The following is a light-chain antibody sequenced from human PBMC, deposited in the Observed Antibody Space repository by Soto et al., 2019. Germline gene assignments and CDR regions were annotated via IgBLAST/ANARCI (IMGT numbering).Light chain of an antibody. V-gene: IGLV1-47*02. CDR3: ASWDDSLSAQV. J-gene: IGLJ3*02. Sequence: VVTQPPSASGTPGQRVTISCSGSRSNIGSNYVYWYQQLSGTAPKLLIYTNSQRPSGVPDRFSGSKSGTSASLAISGLRSDDEADYYCASWDDSLSAQVFGAGTKLTVL. CDR1: RSNIGSNY. CDR2: TNS.